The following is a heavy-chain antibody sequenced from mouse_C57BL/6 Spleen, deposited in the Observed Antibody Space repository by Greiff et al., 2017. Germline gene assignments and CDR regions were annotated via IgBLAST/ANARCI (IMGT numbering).Heavy chain of an antibody. CDR3: ERRGGTGPYFDY. CDR1: GYAFSSYW. Sequence: VQLQQSGAELVKPGASVKISCKASGYAFSSYWMNWVKQRPGKGLEWIGQIYPGDGDTNYNGKFKGKATLTADKSSSTAYMQLSSLTSEDSAVYFCERRGGTGPYFDYWGQGTTLTVSS. CDR2: IYPGDGDT. J-gene: IGHJ2*01. V-gene: IGHV1-80*01. D-gene: IGHD3-3*01.